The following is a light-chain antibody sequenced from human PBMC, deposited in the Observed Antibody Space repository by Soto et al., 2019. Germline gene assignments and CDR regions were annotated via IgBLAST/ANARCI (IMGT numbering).Light chain of an antibody. CDR2: DVS. CDR3: SSYTTSSTVI. Sequence: QSALTQSASVSGSPGQSITISCTGTNIDIGSYNSVSWYQQHPGKAPKLMIFDVSDRPSGVSSRFSGSKSGTTASLTISGLRTEDEADYYCSSYTTSSTVIFGAGTKLTVL. J-gene: IGLJ2*01. V-gene: IGLV2-14*03. CDR1: NIDIGSYNS.